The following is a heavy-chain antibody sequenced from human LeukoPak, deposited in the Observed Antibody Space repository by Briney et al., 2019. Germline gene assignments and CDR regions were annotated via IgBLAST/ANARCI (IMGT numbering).Heavy chain of an antibody. CDR3: AKGASRFGELLDY. CDR2: ISGSGGST. J-gene: IGHJ4*02. Sequence: HPGGSPRLSCAASGFTFSSYAMSWVRQAPGKGLEWVSAISGSGGSTYYADSVKGRFTISRDNSKNTLYLQMNSLRAEDTAVYYCAKGASRFGELLDYWGQGTLVTVSS. V-gene: IGHV3-23*01. CDR1: GFTFSSYA. D-gene: IGHD3-10*01.